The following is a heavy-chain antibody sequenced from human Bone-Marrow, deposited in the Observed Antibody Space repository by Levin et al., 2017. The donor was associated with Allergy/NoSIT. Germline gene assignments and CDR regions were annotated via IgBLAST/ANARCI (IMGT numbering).Heavy chain of an antibody. Sequence: SETLSLTCTVSGGSISSGDYYWSWIRQPPGKGLEWIGYIYYSGSTYYNPSLKSRVTISVDTSKNQFSLKLSSVTAADTAVYYCARASPGVPPLDIVVAQDVWGQGTTVTVSS. CDR1: GGSISSGDYY. J-gene: IGHJ6*02. CDR3: ARASPGVPPLDIVVAQDV. V-gene: IGHV4-30-4*01. CDR2: IYYSGST. D-gene: IGHD2-2*03.